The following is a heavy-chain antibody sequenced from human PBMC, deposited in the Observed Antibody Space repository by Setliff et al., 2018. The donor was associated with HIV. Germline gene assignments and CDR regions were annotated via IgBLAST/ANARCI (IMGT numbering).Heavy chain of an antibody. V-gene: IGHV3-23*01. CDR3: TRDKGYAFDI. CDR2: ISGSGGST. Sequence: GGSLRLSCAASGFTFSSYAMSWVRQAPGKGLEWVSAISGSGGSTYYADSVKGRFTISRDNSKSTLYLRINSLKTEDTAVYYCTRDKGYAFDIWGQGTMVTVSS. D-gene: IGHD5-18*01. CDR1: GFTFSSYA. J-gene: IGHJ3*02.